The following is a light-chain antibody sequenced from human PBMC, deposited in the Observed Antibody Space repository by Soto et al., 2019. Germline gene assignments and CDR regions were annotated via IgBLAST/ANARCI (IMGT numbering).Light chain of an antibody. CDR2: ATC. J-gene: IGKJ4*01. CDR3: QQGDGVSPVT. CDR1: QTISGY. Sequence: DIQMTPSPSSLSASVGDRVPITCRASQTISGYLIWYQQKPGKAPNLLIYATCTMQGGVPSRFSGSGSGTAFSIAITSLQPEDFATYYCQQGDGVSPVTFDGGPKVEIK. V-gene: IGKV1-39*01.